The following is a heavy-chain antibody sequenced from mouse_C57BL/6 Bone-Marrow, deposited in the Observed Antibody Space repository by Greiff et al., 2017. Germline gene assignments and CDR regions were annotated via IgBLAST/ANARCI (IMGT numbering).Heavy chain of an antibody. CDR2: IHPSDSDT. J-gene: IGHJ4*01. CDR1: GYTFTSYW. Sequence: QVQLQQPGAELVKPGASVKVSCKASGYTFTSYWMHWVKQRPGQGLEWIGRIHPSDSDTNYNQKFKGKATLTVDKSSSTAYMQLSSLPSEDSAVFYCAISHISYEFLYAMDDRGEGNSVTVSS. CDR3: AISHISYEFLYAMDD. D-gene: IGHD2-4*01. V-gene: IGHV1-74*01.